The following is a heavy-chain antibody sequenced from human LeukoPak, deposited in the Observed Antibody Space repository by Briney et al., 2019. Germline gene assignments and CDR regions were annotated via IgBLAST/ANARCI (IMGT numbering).Heavy chain of an antibody. CDR2: ISSSSSYI. D-gene: IGHD1-14*01. J-gene: IGHJ3*02. CDR1: GFTFSSYS. V-gene: IGHV3-21*01. CDR3: ARNHAPGSAFDI. Sequence: GGSLRLSCAASGFTFSSYSMNWVRQAPGKGLEWVSSISSSSSYIYYADSVKGRFTISRDNAKNSLYLQMNSLRAEDTAVYYCARNHAPGSAFDIWGQGTMVTVSS.